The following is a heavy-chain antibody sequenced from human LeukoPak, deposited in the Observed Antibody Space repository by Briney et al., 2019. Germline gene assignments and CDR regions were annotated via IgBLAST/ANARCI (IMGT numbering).Heavy chain of an antibody. CDR1: GFTLSSYS. CDR2: TSQAGSEK. D-gene: IGHD4-17*01. Sequence: LSGGSLRLSCAASGFTLSSYSMNWVRQAPGKGLEWVANTSQAGSEKQYVDSVKGRVSISRDNARSSLFLQMNSLRAEDTAIYYCVRVFRDYVEAFDIWGQGTMVTVSS. V-gene: IGHV3-7*01. CDR3: VRVFRDYVEAFDI. J-gene: IGHJ3*02.